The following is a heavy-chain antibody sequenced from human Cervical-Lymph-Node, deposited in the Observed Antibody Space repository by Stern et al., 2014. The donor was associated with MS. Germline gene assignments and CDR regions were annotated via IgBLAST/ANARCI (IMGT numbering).Heavy chain of an antibody. CDR3: ARDLLSNYMWGSGVSYGMDV. CDR2: IYYSATT. Sequence: QVQLQESGPGLVKPSQTLSLTCTVSGGSIRSDDHFWTWLRQSPGKGLVWIGSIYYSATTYSNTALKSRLTMSVDTSTNQFSLRLTSVTAADTAVYYCARDLLSNYMWGSGVSYGMDVWGQGTTVTVSS. CDR1: GGSIRSDDHF. J-gene: IGHJ6*02. V-gene: IGHV4-30-4*01. D-gene: IGHD3-16*01.